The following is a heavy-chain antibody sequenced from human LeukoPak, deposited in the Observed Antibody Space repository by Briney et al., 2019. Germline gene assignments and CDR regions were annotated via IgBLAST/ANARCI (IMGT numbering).Heavy chain of an antibody. CDR2: INHSGST. CDR1: GGSFSGYY. J-gene: IGHJ4*02. Sequence: SETLSLTCAVYGGSFSGYYWSWIRQPPGKGLEWIGEINHSGSTNYNPSLKSRVTISVDTSKNQFSLKLSSVTAADTAVYYCARGLGVDYYDSSGSPGDWGQGTLVTVSS. D-gene: IGHD3-22*01. V-gene: IGHV4-34*01. CDR3: ARGLGVDYYDSSGSPGD.